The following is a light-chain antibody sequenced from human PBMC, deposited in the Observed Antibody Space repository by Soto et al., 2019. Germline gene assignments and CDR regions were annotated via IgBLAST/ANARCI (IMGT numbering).Light chain of an antibody. Sequence: EIVLTQSPGTLSLSPGERATLSCRASQSVASNYLAWFQQKPGQAPRLLIYEASSRATGIPDRFSGSESGTDFTLTIYRLEPEDFAVFYCQQYAYSPRTFGQGTRVEIK. CDR3: QQYAYSPRT. CDR1: QSVASNY. J-gene: IGKJ1*01. V-gene: IGKV3-20*01. CDR2: EAS.